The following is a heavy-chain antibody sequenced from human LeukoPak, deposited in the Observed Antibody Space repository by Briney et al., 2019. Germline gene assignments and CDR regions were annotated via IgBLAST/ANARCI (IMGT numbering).Heavy chain of an antibody. D-gene: IGHD2-21*02. V-gene: IGHV4-34*01. Sequence: PSETLSLTCAVYGGSFSCYYWSWIRQPPGKGLEWIGEINHSGSTNYNPSLKSRVTISVDTSKNQFSLKLSSVTAADTAVYYCARRIVVVTATNWFDPWGQGTLVTVSS. J-gene: IGHJ5*02. CDR2: INHSGST. CDR1: GGSFSCYY. CDR3: ARRIVVVTATNWFDP.